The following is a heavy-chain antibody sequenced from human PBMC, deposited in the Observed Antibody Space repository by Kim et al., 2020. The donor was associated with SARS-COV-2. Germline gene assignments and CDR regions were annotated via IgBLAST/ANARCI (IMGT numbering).Heavy chain of an antibody. J-gene: IGHJ6*03. Sequence: GGSLRLSCAASGFTFRDHGFHWVRQTPGKGLEWVAAISSDGTTSHYIDSVKGRFTISRDNSDNTLHLLMGSLRHDDTGLYYCARGAFYYYFYMDVWGRGT. CDR2: ISSDGTTS. V-gene: IGHV3-30*03. D-gene: IGHD3-16*01. CDR3: ARGAFYYYFYMDV. CDR1: GFTFRDHG.